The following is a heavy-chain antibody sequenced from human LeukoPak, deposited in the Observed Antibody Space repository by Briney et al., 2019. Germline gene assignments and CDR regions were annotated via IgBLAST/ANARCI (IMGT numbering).Heavy chain of an antibody. Sequence: GGSLRLSCAASGFTFSSYGMHWVRQAPGKGLEWVAFIRYDGSNKYYADSVKGRFTISRDNSKNTLYLQMNSLRVEDTAVYYCARESDTRAAGWVIDYWGQGTLVTVSS. J-gene: IGHJ4*02. V-gene: IGHV3-30*02. CDR1: GFTFSSYG. D-gene: IGHD6-13*01. CDR3: ARESDTRAAGWVIDY. CDR2: IRYDGSNK.